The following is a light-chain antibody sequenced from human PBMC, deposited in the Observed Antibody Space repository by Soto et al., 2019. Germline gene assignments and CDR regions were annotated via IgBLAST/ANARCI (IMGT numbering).Light chain of an antibody. CDR1: QSIGNY. CDR2: GVF. V-gene: IGKV3-11*01. Sequence: EIVLTQAPATLSLSPGERATLSCRASQSIGNYIAWYQQKPGQAPRLLVYGVFNRATGIPARFSGSGSGTEVSLTIISREPEDFAVYYCLQRAAWPWTFGQGTKVEVK. CDR3: LQRAAWPWT. J-gene: IGKJ1*01.